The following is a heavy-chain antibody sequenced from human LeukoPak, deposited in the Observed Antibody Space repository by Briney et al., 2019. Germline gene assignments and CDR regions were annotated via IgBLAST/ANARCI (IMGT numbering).Heavy chain of an antibody. J-gene: IGHJ5*02. D-gene: IGHD3-10*01. CDR1: GGSISSSSYY. CDR2: IYYSGST. CDR3: ARGGRGVRGVGTTFDP. Sequence: PSETLSLTCTVSGGSISSSSYYWGWIRQPPGKGLEWIGSIYYSGSTYYNPSLKSRVTISVDTSKNQFSLKLSSVTAADTAVYYCARGGRGVRGVGTTFDPWGQGTLVTVSS. V-gene: IGHV4-39*01.